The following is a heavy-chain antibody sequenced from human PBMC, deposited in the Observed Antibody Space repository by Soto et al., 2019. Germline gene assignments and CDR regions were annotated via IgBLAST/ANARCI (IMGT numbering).Heavy chain of an antibody. Sequence: GGSLRLSCAASGFTFSSYGMHWVRQAPGKGLEWVAVIWYDGSNKYYADSVKGRFTISRDNSKNTLYLQMNSLRAEDTAVYYCARGELPHEYYFDYWGQGTLVTVSS. CDR1: GFTFSSYG. CDR3: ARGELPHEYYFDY. J-gene: IGHJ4*02. CDR2: IWYDGSNK. D-gene: IGHD3-10*01. V-gene: IGHV3-33*01.